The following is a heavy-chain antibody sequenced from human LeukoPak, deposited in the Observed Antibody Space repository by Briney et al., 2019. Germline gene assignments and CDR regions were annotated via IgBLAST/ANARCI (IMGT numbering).Heavy chain of an antibody. CDR1: GFTFSSYG. V-gene: IGHV3-48*04. D-gene: IGHD6-13*01. CDR2: ISSSGSTI. Sequence: PGGSLRLSCAASGFTFSSYGMHWVRQAPGKGLEWVSYISSSGSTIYYADSVKGRFTISRDNAKNSLYLQMNSLRAEDTAVYYCARSLSSWRDSYYFDYWGQGTLVTVSS. CDR3: ARSLSSWRDSYYFDY. J-gene: IGHJ4*02.